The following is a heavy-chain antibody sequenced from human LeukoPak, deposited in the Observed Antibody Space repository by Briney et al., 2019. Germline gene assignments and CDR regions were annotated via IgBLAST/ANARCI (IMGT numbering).Heavy chain of an antibody. Sequence: TGGSLRLSCAASGFTFSSYEMNWVRQAPGKGLEWVAVISYDGSNKYYADSVKGRFTISRDNSKNTLYLQMNSLRAEDTAVYYCAKGLYGSGSYFDYWGQGTLVTVSS. CDR3: AKGLYGSGSYFDY. J-gene: IGHJ4*02. CDR2: ISYDGSNK. V-gene: IGHV3-30*04. D-gene: IGHD3-10*01. CDR1: GFTFSSYE.